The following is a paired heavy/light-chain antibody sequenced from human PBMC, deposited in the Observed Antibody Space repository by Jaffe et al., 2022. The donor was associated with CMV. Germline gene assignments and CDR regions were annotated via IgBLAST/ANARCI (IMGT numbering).Heavy chain of an antibody. CDR2: ISYHGKNK. J-gene: IGHJ4*02. Sequence: QVQLVESGGGVVQPGRSLRLSCVASGFVFSNYGMHWVRQAPGKGLEWVATISYHGKNKYYVDSMRGRFTISRDDSKNTLYLQMDSLRVEDTAVYYCAKDSTYSTGWYPLGYWGQGTLVTVSS. D-gene: IGHD6-19*01. CDR1: GFVFSNYG. V-gene: IGHV3-30*18. CDR3: AKDSTYSTGWYPLGY.
Light chain of an antibody. CDR1: SSDVANFHR. CDR2: EVS. Sequence: QSALTQPPSVSGSPGQSVTISCTATSSDVANFHRLSWFQQPPGTAPKLMIYEVSNRPSGVPDRFSGSKSGNTASLTISGLQAEDEADYYCSSYTTSSTYVFGTGTKVTVL. J-gene: IGLJ1*01. V-gene: IGLV2-18*02. CDR3: SSYTTSSTYV.